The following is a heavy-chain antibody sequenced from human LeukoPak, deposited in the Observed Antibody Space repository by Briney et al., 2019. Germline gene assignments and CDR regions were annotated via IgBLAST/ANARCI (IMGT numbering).Heavy chain of an antibody. Sequence: SETLSLTRTVSGGSISSSSYYWGWIRQPPGKGLEWIGSIYYSGSTYYNPSLKSRVTISVDTSKNQFSLKLSSVTAADTAVYYCASEPYSNYDYYYYMDVWGKGTTVTVSS. J-gene: IGHJ6*03. V-gene: IGHV4-39*01. CDR1: GGSISSSSYY. CDR2: IYYSGST. D-gene: IGHD4-11*01. CDR3: ASEPYSNYDYYYYMDV.